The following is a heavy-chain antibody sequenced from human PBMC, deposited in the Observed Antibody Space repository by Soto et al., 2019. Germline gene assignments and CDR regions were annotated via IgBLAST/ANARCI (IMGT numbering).Heavy chain of an antibody. J-gene: IGHJ5*02. D-gene: IGHD3-3*01. CDR2: IYSSGNT. V-gene: IGHV4-4*07. CDR1: GGTISGYY. Sequence: SETLSLTCSVSGGTISGYYWTWIRQPAGKGLEWIGRIYSSGNTKYNPSLQSRVTMSLDTSNNQFSLRLTSVTAADTAGYYCARGQRFSDWFDPWGQGPVVT. CDR3: ARGQRFSDWFDP.